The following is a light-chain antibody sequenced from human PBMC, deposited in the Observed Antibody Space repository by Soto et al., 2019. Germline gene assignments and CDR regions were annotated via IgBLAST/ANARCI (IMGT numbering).Light chain of an antibody. CDR3: QSYDSSLSGYV. J-gene: IGLJ1*01. Sequence: QSVLTQPPSVSGAPGQRVTISCTGNSSKIGAGYDVHWYQQLPGTAPKLLIYGNSNRPSGVPDRFSGSKSGTSASLAITGLQAEDEADYYCQSYDSSLSGYVFGTGTKVTVL. CDR2: GNS. CDR1: SSKIGAGYD. V-gene: IGLV1-40*01.